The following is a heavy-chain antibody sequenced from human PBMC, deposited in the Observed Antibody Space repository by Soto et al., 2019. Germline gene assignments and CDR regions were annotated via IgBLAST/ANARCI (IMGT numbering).Heavy chain of an antibody. CDR2: IKQDGSEK. Sequence: EVQLVESGGGLVQPGGSLRLSCAASGFTFSSYWMSWVRQAPGKGLEWVANIKQDGSEKYYVDSVKGRFTISRDNAKNSLYLQMNILRAEDTAVYYCARDVAVAGIDFDYWGQGTLVTVSS. CDR3: ARDVAVAGIDFDY. D-gene: IGHD6-19*01. V-gene: IGHV3-7*01. CDR1: GFTFSSYW. J-gene: IGHJ4*02.